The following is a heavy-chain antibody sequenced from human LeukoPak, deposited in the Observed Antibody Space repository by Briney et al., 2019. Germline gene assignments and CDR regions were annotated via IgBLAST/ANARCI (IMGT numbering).Heavy chain of an antibody. Sequence: SGPTLVNPTQTLTLTCTFSGFPLSTSGVGVGWIRQPPGKALEWLALIYWNDDKRYSPSLKSRLTITKDTSKNQVVLTMTNMDPVDTATYYCTHTRGSGYYLPYYYYYYMDVWGKGTTVTVSS. V-gene: IGHV2-5*01. CDR3: THTRGSGYYLPYYYYYYMDV. D-gene: IGHD3-3*01. CDR1: GFPLSTSGVG. J-gene: IGHJ6*03. CDR2: IYWNDDK.